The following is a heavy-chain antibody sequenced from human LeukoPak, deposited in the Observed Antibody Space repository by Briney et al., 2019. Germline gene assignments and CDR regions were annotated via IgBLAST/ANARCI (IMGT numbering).Heavy chain of an antibody. J-gene: IGHJ5*02. CDR3: AKDIGWFDP. Sequence: GGSLRLSCAASGFTFRSYAMNWVRQAPGKGLEWVAAISGTGDSPHYADSVKGRFTISRDNAKNTLYLQMNSLRAEDTAFYYCAKDIGWFDPWGQGTLVTVSS. CDR1: GFTFRSYA. CDR2: ISGTGDSP. V-gene: IGHV3-23*01.